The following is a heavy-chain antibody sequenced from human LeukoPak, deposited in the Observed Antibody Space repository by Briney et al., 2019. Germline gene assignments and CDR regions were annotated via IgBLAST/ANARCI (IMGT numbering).Heavy chain of an antibody. CDR2: IIPIFGTA. V-gene: IGHV1-69*06. CDR1: GGTFSSYA. D-gene: IGHD6-13*01. CDR3: ARDAAAAGTLDFGY. J-gene: IGHJ4*02. Sequence: SVKVSCKASGGTFSSYAISWVRQATGQGLEWMGGIIPIFGTANYAQKFQGRVTITADKSTSTAYMELSSLRSEDTAVYYCARDAAAAGTLDFGYWGQGTLVTVSS.